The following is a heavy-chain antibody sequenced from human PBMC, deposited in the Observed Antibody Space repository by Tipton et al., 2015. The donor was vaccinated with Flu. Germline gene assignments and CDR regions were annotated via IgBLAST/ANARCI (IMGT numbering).Heavy chain of an antibody. D-gene: IGHD6-19*01. V-gene: IGHV4-39*07. CDR2: IYYSGST. J-gene: IGHJ5*02. Sequence: LRLSCTVSGGSISSSSYYWGWIRQPPGKGLEWIGSIYYSGSTNYNPSLKSRVTISVDTSKNQFSLKLSSVTAADTAVYYCAREGSGWYRNWFDPWGQGTLVTVSS. CDR1: GGSISSSSYY. CDR3: AREGSGWYRNWFDP.